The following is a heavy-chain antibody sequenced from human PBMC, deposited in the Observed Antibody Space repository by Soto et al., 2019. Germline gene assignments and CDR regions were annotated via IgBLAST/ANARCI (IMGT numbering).Heavy chain of an antibody. CDR3: ARDLLTSYYYYGMHV. J-gene: IGHJ6*02. CDR2: IYYSGST. Sequence: PSETLSLTCTVSGGSVSSGSYYWSWIRQPPGKGLEWIGYIYYSGSTNYNPSLKSRVTISVDTSKNQFSLKLSSVTAADTAVYYCARDLLTSYYYYGMHVWGQGTTVTVSS. D-gene: IGHD4-17*01. V-gene: IGHV4-61*01. CDR1: GGSVSSGSYY.